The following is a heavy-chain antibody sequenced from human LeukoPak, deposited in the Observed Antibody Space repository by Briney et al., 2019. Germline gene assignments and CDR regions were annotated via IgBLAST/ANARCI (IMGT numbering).Heavy chain of an antibody. CDR2: INPNSGGT. Sequence: ASVKVSCKASGYTFTGYYMHWVRQAPGQGLEWMGWINPNSGGTNYAQKFQGRVTMTRDTSISTAYMELSSLKSEDTAVYYCARVRDGYNDAYDIWGQGTMVTVSS. V-gene: IGHV1-2*02. CDR1: GYTFTGYY. CDR3: ARVRDGYNDAYDI. D-gene: IGHD5-24*01. J-gene: IGHJ3*02.